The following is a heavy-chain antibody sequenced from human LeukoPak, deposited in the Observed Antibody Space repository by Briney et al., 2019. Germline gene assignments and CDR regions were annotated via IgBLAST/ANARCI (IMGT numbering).Heavy chain of an antibody. CDR2: FDTEDGET. CDR1: GYTLTELS. CDR3: ATWYYDFWSGYSPPYYYGMDV. D-gene: IGHD3-3*01. J-gene: IGHJ6*02. V-gene: IGHV1-24*01. Sequence: ASVKVSCKVSGYTLTELSMHWVRQAPGKGLEWMGGFDTEDGETIYAQKFQGRVTMTEDTSTDTAYMELSSLRSEDTAVYYCATWYYDFWSGYSPPYYYGMDVWGQGTTVTVSS.